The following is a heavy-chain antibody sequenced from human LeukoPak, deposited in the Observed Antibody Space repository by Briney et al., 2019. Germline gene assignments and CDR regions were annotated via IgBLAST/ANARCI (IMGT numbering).Heavy chain of an antibody. CDR2: ISSSGSTI. V-gene: IGHV3-48*01. D-gene: IGHD2-15*01. CDR3: ARASSPYIVVAYYFDY. CDR1: GFTFSSYW. Sequence: GGSLRLSCAASGFTFSSYWMNWVRQAPGKGLEWVSYISSSGSTIYYADSVKGRFTISRDNAKNSLYLQMNSLRAEDTAVYYCARASSPYIVVAYYFDYWGQGTLVTVSS. J-gene: IGHJ4*02.